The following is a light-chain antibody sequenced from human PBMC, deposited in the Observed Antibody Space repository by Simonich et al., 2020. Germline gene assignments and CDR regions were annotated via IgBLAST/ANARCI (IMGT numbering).Light chain of an antibody. CDR1: SSDVGGYNY. CDR3: SSYTSSSTLV. CDR2: DVS. J-gene: IGLJ2*01. V-gene: IGLV2-14*01. Sequence: QSALTQPASVSGSPGQSITISCTGTSSDVGGYNYVSWYQQHPGKAPKLMIYDVSKRPAGVSNRFPGSKSGNPASLTISGLQAEDEADYYCSSYTSSSTLVFGGGTKLTVL.